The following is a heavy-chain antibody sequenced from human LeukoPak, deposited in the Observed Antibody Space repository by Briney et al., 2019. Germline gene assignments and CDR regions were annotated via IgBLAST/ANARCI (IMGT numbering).Heavy chain of an antibody. D-gene: IGHD3-10*01. CDR2: ISTSSSYI. Sequence: GSLRLSCAASGFTFSSYSMNWVRQAPGKGLEWVSSISTSSSYIYYADSVKGRFTISRDNAKNSPYLQMNSLRAEDTAVYYCARVSGTFGELYWGQGTLVTVSS. J-gene: IGHJ4*02. CDR3: ARVSGTFGELY. V-gene: IGHV3-21*01. CDR1: GFTFSSYS.